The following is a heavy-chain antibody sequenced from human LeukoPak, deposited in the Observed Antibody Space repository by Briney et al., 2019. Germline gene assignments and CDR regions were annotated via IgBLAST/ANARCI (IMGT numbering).Heavy chain of an antibody. D-gene: IGHD4-17*01. CDR2: TYYRSKWYN. Sequence: SQTLSLTCVISGDSVSSNSATWNWIRQSPSRGLEWLGRTYYRSKWYNDYEVSVKSRITINPDTSKNQFSLKLSSVTAADTAVYYCARVQTVTPNWFDPWGQGTLVTVSS. CDR1: GDSVSSNSAT. J-gene: IGHJ5*02. V-gene: IGHV6-1*01. CDR3: ARVQTVTPNWFDP.